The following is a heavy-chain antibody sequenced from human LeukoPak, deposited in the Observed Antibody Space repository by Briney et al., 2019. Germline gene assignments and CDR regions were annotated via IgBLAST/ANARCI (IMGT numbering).Heavy chain of an antibody. D-gene: IGHD3-3*01. Sequence: NTSETLSLTCTVSGGSISSSSYYWGWIRQPPGKGLEWIGTIVHNGNTYYNPSLKSRVTISVDTSKNQFSLKLSSVTAADTAVYYCANLGGSAYYDFRAFDIWGQGTMVTVSS. CDR1: GGSISSSSYY. CDR2: IVHNGNT. CDR3: ANLGGSAYYDFRAFDI. V-gene: IGHV4-39*01. J-gene: IGHJ3*02.